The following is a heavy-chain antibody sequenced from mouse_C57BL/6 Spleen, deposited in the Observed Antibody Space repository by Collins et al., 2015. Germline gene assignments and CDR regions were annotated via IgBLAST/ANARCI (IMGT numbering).Heavy chain of an antibody. J-gene: IGHJ2*01. V-gene: IGHV1-64*01. Sequence: QVQLQQSGAELARPGASVKLSCKASGYTFTSYWMHWVKQRPGQGLEWIGMIHPNSGSTNYNEKFKSKATLTVDKSSSTAYMQLSSLTSEDSAVYYCARRDYYGSSYIDYWGQGTTLTVSS. D-gene: IGHD1-1*01. CDR1: GYTFTSYW. CDR3: ARRDYYGSSYIDY. CDR2: IHPNSGST.